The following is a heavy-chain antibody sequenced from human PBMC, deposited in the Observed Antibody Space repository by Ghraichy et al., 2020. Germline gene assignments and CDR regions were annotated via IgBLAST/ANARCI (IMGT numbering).Heavy chain of an antibody. CDR1: GFTFSSAW. CDR3: ATDPITMVRGGVDV. CDR2: MKSESDGGTT. Sequence: LSLTCAASGFTFSSAWMVWVRQAPGKGLEWVGRMKSESDGGTTNYATPVKSRFTTSRDDSKNTLYLQMNSLRADDTAVYYCATDPITMVRGGVDVWGRGTKVTVSS. J-gene: IGHJ6*02. D-gene: IGHD3-10*01. V-gene: IGHV3-15*05.